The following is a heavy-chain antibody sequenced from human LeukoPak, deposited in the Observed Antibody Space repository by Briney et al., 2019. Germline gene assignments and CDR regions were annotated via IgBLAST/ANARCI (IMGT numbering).Heavy chain of an antibody. CDR2: ISYDGSNK. CDR3: GQSSPVLLWS. Sequence: PGGSLRLSCAASGFTFSTYAMHWVRQAPGKGLEWVAVISYDGSNKYYADSVKGRFTISRDNSKNTLYLQMNSLTAEDTAVYYCGQSSPVLLWSWGQGTLVTVSS. J-gene: IGHJ5*02. V-gene: IGHV3-30-3*01. D-gene: IGHD3-10*01. CDR1: GFTFSTYA.